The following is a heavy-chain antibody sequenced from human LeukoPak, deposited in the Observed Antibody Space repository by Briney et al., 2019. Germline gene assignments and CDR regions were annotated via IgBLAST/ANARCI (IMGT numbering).Heavy chain of an antibody. V-gene: IGHV1-69*04. CDR1: GGTFSSYA. D-gene: IGHD4-23*01. CDR3: ARWDYGGPGY. J-gene: IGHJ4*02. CDR2: IIPILGIA. Sequence: ASVKVSCKASGGTFSSYAISWVRQAPGQGLEWMGRIIPILGIADYAQKFQGRVTITADKSTSTAYMELSSLRSEDTAVYYCARWDYGGPGYWGQGTLVTVSS.